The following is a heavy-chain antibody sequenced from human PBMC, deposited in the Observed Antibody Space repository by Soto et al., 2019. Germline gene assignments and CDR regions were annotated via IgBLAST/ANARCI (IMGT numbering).Heavy chain of an antibody. D-gene: IGHD1-26*01. V-gene: IGHV3-23*01. J-gene: IGHJ4*02. CDR2: ISGSGGIT. CDR3: VKDLTRDSGSYSGYFDY. Sequence: EVQLLESGGGLVQPGGSLRLSCAASGFTFSSYAMSWVRQAPGKGLEWVSVISGSGGITHYADSVKGRFTISRDNSKNTLYLQMNSLRADDTAVYYCVKDLTRDSGSYSGYFDYWGQGTLVTVSS. CDR1: GFTFSSYA.